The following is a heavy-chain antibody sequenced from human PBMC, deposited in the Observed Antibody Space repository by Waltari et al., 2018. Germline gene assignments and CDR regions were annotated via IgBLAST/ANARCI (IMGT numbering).Heavy chain of an antibody. V-gene: IGHV4-39*07. Sequence: QLQLQESGPGLVKPSETLSLTCTVSGGSISSSSYYWGWIRQPPGKGLEWIGSIDYSGSTYYNPALKSRVTISVVTSKIQFSLKLSSVTAADTAVYYCARDSRLFDYWGQGTLVIVSS. CDR1: GGSISSSSYY. CDR2: IDYSGST. D-gene: IGHD3-16*01. CDR3: ARDSRLFDY. J-gene: IGHJ4*02.